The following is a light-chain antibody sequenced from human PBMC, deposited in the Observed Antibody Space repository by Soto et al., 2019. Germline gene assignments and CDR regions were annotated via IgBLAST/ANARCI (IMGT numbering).Light chain of an antibody. Sequence: QSALTQPASVSGSPGQSITISCTGTSSDVGAYNYVSWYQHHPGKVPKLVIFEVSNRPSGVSDRFSGSKSGNTASLTISGLQAEDESDYYCSSYINTNTLVFGGGTKVTVL. CDR2: EVS. CDR3: SSYINTNTLV. V-gene: IGLV2-14*01. CDR1: SSDVGAYNY. J-gene: IGLJ2*01.